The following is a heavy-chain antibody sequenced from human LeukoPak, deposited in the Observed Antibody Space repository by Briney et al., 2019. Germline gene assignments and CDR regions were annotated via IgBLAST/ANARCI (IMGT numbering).Heavy chain of an antibody. D-gene: IGHD1-1*01. Sequence: SVKVSCKASGGTFSSYAISWVRQAPGQGLEWMGGIIPIFGTANYAQKFQGRVTITTDESTSTAYMELSSLRSEDTAVYYRARNVNDTTGTSWGFDYWGQGTLVTVSS. V-gene: IGHV1-69*05. J-gene: IGHJ4*02. CDR3: ARNVNDTTGTSWGFDY. CDR2: IIPIFGTA. CDR1: GGTFSSYA.